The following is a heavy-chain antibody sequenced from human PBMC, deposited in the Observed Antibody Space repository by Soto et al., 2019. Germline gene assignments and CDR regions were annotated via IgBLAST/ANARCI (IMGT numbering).Heavy chain of an antibody. CDR1: GDSIRDSSFY. CDR3: ARNPDYGGNYYYSVLDV. J-gene: IGHJ6*02. D-gene: IGHD4-17*01. CDR2: IYYKGYT. V-gene: IGHV4-39*01. Sequence: SETLSLTCTSSGDSIRDSSFYWAWIRQSPGKGLEWIGSIYYKGYTKYNPSLETRVTISIDTSRNQFSLRLTSVTAADTAFYFCARNPDYGGNYYYSVLDVGGPGTTVTVSS.